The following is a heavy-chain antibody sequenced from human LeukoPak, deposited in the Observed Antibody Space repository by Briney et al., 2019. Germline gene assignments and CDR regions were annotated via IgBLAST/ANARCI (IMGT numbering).Heavy chain of an antibody. J-gene: IGHJ3*02. Sequence: GGSLRLSCVASGFTFSNSWMYWVRQAPGKGLEGVANIKKDGSGESYGDSVKGRFTISRDNAKNSLHLQMNSLRAEDTALYYCAKDMEDNRGEDIEGAFDIWGQGTMVTVSS. CDR2: IKKDGSGE. V-gene: IGHV3-7*03. CDR1: GFTFSNSW. D-gene: IGHD3-10*01. CDR3: AKDMEDNRGEDIEGAFDI.